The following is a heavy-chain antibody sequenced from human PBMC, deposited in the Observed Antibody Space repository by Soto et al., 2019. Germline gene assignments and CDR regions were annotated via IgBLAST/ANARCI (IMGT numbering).Heavy chain of an antibody. CDR1: GFTFSSYW. D-gene: IGHD3-22*01. CDR2: IKQDGSEK. J-gene: IGHJ4*01. V-gene: IGHV3-7*03. CDR3: TTDSYSSIIVVRFDY. Sequence: PGGSLRLSCAASGFTFSSYWMSWVRQAPGKGLEWVANIKQDGSEKYYVDSVKGRFTISRDNAKNMVYLQMNSLKTEDTGIYYCTTDSYSSIIVVRFDYWGHGTLVTVSA.